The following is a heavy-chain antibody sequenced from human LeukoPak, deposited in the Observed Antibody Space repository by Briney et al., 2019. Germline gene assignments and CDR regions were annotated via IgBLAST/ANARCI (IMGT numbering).Heavy chain of an antibody. CDR1: GFTLSSYW. CDR3: ARSAGEIYYYGMDV. V-gene: IGHV3-7*04. CDR2: INQDGSEM. Sequence: GGSLRLSCAASGFTLSSYWMTWVRQAPGKGLQWVANINQDGSEMYYVDSVKGRFTISRDNAKNSLYLQMNSLRAEDTAVYYCARSAGEIYYYGMDVWDQGTTVTVSS. J-gene: IGHJ6*02. D-gene: IGHD3-16*01.